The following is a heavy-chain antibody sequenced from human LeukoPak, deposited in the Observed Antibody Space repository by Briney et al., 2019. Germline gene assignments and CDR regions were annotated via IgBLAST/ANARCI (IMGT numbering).Heavy chain of an antibody. V-gene: IGHV3-53*01. CDR3: ARTVGYGDYHWFDP. CDR1: GFTVSSNY. CDR2: IYSGVST. J-gene: IGHJ5*02. Sequence: PGGSLRLSCAASGFTVSSNYMSWVRQAPGKGLEWVSVIYSGVSTYYADSVKGRFTISRDNYKNTLYLQLNSLRAEDTAVYYCARTVGYGDYHWFDPWGQGTLVTVSS. D-gene: IGHD4-17*01.